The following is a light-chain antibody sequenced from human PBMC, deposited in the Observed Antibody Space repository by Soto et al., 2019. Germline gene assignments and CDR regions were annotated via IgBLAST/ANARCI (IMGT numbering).Light chain of an antibody. CDR1: SSDVGSYNL. J-gene: IGLJ1*01. CDR3: CSYAGSSTPGV. V-gene: IGLV2-23*01. Sequence: QSALTQPASVSGSPGQSITISCTGTSSDVGSYNLVSWYQQHPGKAPKLMIYEGSKRPSGVSNRFSGYKSGNTASLTISGLQAEDEADYYCCSYAGSSTPGVFGTGSKVTVL. CDR2: EGS.